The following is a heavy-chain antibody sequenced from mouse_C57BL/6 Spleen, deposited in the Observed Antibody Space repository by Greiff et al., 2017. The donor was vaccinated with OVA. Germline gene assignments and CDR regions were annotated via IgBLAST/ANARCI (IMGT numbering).Heavy chain of an antibody. D-gene: IGHD4-1*01. CDR1: GYTFTSYW. V-gene: IGHV1-59*01. CDR2: IDPSDSYT. CDR3: AKLTGTNYFDY. Sequence: VKLQQPGAELVRPGTSVKLSCKASGYTFTSYWMNWVKQRPGQGLEWIGVIDPSDSYTNYNQKFKGKATLTVDTSSSTAYMQLSSLTSEDSAVYYCAKLTGTNYFDYWGQGTTLTVSS. J-gene: IGHJ2*01.